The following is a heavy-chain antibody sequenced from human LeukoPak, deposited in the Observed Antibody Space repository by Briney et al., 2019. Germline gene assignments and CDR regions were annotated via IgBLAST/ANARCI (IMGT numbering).Heavy chain of an antibody. D-gene: IGHD2-2*01. Sequence: TGGSLRLSCAASGFTFSSYAMGWVRQAPGKGLEWVSAISGSGGSTYYADSVKGRFTISRDNSKNTLYLQMNSLRAEDTAVYYCAKIRGIVVVPAARTNYFDYWGQGTLVTVSS. V-gene: IGHV3-23*01. CDR3: AKIRGIVVVPAARTNYFDY. CDR1: GFTFSSYA. CDR2: ISGSGGST. J-gene: IGHJ4*02.